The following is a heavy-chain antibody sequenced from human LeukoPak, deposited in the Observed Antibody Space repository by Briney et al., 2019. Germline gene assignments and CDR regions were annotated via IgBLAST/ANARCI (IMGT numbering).Heavy chain of an antibody. J-gene: IGHJ3*02. CDR1: GGSISSGDYY. V-gene: IGHV4-30-4*01. D-gene: IGHD4-17*01. Sequence: PSETLSLTCTVSGGSISSGDYYWSWIRQPPGKGLEWIGYIYYSGSTYYNPSLKSRVTISVDTSKNQFSLKLSSVTAADTAVYYCARAGVATYDHGDLHGDAFDIWGQGTMVTVSS. CDR3: ARAGVATYDHGDLHGDAFDI. CDR2: IYYSGST.